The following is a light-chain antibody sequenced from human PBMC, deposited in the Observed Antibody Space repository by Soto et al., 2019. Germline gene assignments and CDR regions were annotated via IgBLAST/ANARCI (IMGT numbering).Light chain of an antibody. CDR3: QQSYTTSIA. CDR2: KAS. Sequence: DIQITHSPSTLSGSVGDRVTITCRASQTISSWLSWYQQKPGKAPKLLIYKASTLKSGVPSRFSGSGTGTDFTLTISSLQPEDFATYYCQQSYTTSIAFGQGTRLEIK. CDR1: QTISSW. J-gene: IGKJ5*01. V-gene: IGKV1-5*03.